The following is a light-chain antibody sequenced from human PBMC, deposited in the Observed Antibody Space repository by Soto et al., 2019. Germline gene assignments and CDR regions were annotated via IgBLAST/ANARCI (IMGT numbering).Light chain of an antibody. CDR1: QSVGSSY. CDR2: GAS. V-gene: IGKV3D-7*01. CDR3: QQHYNLPWT. Sequence: EIVMTQSPATLSLSPGERATLSCRASQSVGSSYLSWYQQKPGQAPRLLIYGASTRATGIPARFSGSGSGTDFTLIISSLQPEDFAVYYCQQHYNLPWTFGQGTKVEIK. J-gene: IGKJ1*01.